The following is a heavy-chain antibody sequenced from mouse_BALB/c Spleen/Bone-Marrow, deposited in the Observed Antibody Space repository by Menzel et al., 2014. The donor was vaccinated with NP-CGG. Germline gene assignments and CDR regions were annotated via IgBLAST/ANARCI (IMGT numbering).Heavy chain of an antibody. D-gene: IGHD1-1*01. CDR1: GFNIKDTY. CDR3: AAYYYVSSYRFAS. Sequence: VHVKQSGAELVKPGASVKLSCTASGFNIKDTYMHWVKQRPEQGLEWIGRIDPASGNTKFDPKFQGKATIASDTSSNTAYLPLSRLTSEDTTVYYCAAYYYVSSYRFASWAQGSLVTVSA. J-gene: IGHJ3*01. CDR2: IDPASGNT. V-gene: IGHV14-3*02.